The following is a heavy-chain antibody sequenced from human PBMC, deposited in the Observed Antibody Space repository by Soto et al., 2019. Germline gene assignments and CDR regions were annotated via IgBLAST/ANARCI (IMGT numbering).Heavy chain of an antibody. Sequence: ASVKVSCKASGYTFTSYYMHWVRQAPGQGLEWMGIINPSGGSTSYAQKFQGRVTMTRDTSTSTVYMELSSLRSEDTAVYYCATYDILTGYDYWGQGTLVTVSS. D-gene: IGHD3-9*01. CDR1: GYTFTSYY. CDR2: INPSGGST. V-gene: IGHV1-46*01. J-gene: IGHJ4*02. CDR3: ATYDILTGYDY.